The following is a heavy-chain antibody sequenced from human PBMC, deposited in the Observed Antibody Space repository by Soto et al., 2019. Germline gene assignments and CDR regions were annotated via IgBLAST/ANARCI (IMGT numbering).Heavy chain of an antibody. CDR3: AKPSGPYSSGWQDLFDC. V-gene: IGHV3-9*01. D-gene: IGHD6-19*01. J-gene: IGHJ4*02. CDR2: IIWNSAYI. CDR1: GFTFDDYA. Sequence: GGSLRLSCAVSGFTFDDYAMHWVRQAPGKGLEWVAGIIWNSAYIVYADSVKGRFTISRDNSKNTLYLQMNSLRAEDTAVYYCAKPSGPYSSGWQDLFDCWGQGTLVTVSS.